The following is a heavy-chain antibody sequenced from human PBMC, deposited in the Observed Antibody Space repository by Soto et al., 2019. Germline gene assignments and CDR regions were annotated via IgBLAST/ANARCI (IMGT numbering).Heavy chain of an antibody. V-gene: IGHV1-46*02. J-gene: IGHJ4*02. CDR2: INPDGDST. CDR3: AREGAAAARMFDN. Sequence: QVQLVQSGAEVRNPGASVKVSCKASGYTFNMYYMHWVRQAPGQGLEWMGVINPDGDSTTYAQKFQGRLTMNRDTSSSTVYMDLTSLRSEDTAGYYCAREGAAAARMFDNWGQGTLVTVSS. CDR1: GYTFNMYY. D-gene: IGHD6-13*01.